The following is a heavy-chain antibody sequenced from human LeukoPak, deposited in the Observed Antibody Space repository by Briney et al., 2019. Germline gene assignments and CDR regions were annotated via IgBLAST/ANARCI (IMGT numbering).Heavy chain of an antibody. D-gene: IGHD2-21*02. CDR2: INHSGST. CDR1: GGSFSGYY. J-gene: IGHJ6*02. Sequence: SETLSLTCAVYGGSFSGYYWSWIRQPPGKGLEWIGEINHSGSTNYNPSLKSRVTISVDTSKNQFSLKLSSVTAADTAVYYCARDRESFAYCGGDCYSGYYYGMDVWGQGTTVTVSS. V-gene: IGHV4-34*01. CDR3: ARDRESFAYCGGDCYSGYYYGMDV.